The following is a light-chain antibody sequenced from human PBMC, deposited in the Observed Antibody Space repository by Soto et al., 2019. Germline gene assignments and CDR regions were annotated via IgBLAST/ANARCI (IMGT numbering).Light chain of an antibody. CDR2: ENN. V-gene: IGLV1-51*02. CDR3: GTWDSSLSAEV. CDR1: SSNIGNNY. J-gene: IGLJ1*01. Sequence: QSVLKQPPSVYAAPGQKVTISCSGSSSNIGNNYVSWYQQLPGTAPKLLIYENNKRPSGIPDRFSGSKSGTSATLGITGLQTGDEADYYCGTWDSSLSAEVFGTGTKVTVL.